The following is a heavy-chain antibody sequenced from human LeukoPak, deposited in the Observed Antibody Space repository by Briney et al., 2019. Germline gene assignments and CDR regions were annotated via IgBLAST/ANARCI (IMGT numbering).Heavy chain of an antibody. Sequence: GSLRLSCAASGFTFSNYGMHWVRQAPGKGLEWVSVIWSDGNNKFYVDSVKGRFTIFRDNSKNTLDLQLNSLRAEDTAMCYCVRERGPYDAFDIWGQGTMVTVSS. CDR2: IWSDGNNK. CDR3: VRERGPYDAFDI. V-gene: IGHV3-33*01. CDR1: GFTFSNYG. J-gene: IGHJ3*02.